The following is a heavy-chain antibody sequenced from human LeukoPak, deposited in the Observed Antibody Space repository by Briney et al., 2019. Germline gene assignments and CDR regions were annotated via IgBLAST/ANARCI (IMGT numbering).Heavy chain of an antibody. J-gene: IGHJ4*02. V-gene: IGHV5-51*01. CDR1: GYRFTNYW. CDR2: IYPGDSDT. D-gene: IGHD6-13*01. CDR3: ARLVSSRGSYFDY. Sequence: GESLKISCKGSGYRFTNYWIGWVRQMPGKGLEWMGVIYPGDSDTRHIPSFQGQVTISADKSISTAYLQWSSLKASDTAMYYCARLVSSRGSYFDYWGQGTLVTVSS.